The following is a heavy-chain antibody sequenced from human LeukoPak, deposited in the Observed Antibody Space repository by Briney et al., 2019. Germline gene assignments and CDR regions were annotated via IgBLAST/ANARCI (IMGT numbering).Heavy chain of an antibody. V-gene: IGHV3-21*01. CDR2: ISTTGTYI. D-gene: IGHD3-22*01. J-gene: IGHJ4*02. Sequence: GGSLRLSCAASAFSLTPYNMNWVRQAPGKGLEWGSSISTTGTYIYYADSVKGRFTISRDNAQNSLYLQMSSLRADDTAVYYCARGEYYFDTTYFDYWGQGTLVTVSS. CDR3: ARGEYYFDTTYFDY. CDR1: AFSLTPYN.